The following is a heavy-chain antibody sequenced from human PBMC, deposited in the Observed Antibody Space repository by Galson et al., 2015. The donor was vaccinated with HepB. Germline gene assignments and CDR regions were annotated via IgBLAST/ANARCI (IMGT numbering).Heavy chain of an antibody. J-gene: IGHJ3*02. D-gene: IGHD6-13*01. CDR3: ARDYSSSWFDAFDI. CDR2: ISSSSSYI. CDR1: GFAFSSYS. Sequence: SLRLSCAASGFAFSSYSMNWVRQAPGKGLEWVSSISSSSSYIYYADSVKGRFTISRDNAKNSLYLQMNSLRAEDTAVYYCARDYSSSWFDAFDIWGQGTMVTVSS. V-gene: IGHV3-21*01.